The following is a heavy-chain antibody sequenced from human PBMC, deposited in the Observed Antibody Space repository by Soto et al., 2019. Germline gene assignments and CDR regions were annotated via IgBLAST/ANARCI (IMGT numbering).Heavy chain of an antibody. CDR1: GFNFGFFG. Sequence: QIQLVESGGDVVQPWKSLRLSCAASGFNFGFFGMHWVRQAPGKGLEWVAFITGDGNNTQYADSVRGRFSLSRDYSRKTMYLQMDSLRDEDTALYYCARGNLSFAFDSWGLGTLLTVPS. V-gene: IGHV3-30*03. CDR3: ARGNLSFAFDS. J-gene: IGHJ4*02. D-gene: IGHD1-26*01. CDR2: ITGDGNNT.